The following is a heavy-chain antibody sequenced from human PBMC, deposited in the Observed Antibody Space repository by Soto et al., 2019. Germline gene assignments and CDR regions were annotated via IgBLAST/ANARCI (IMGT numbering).Heavy chain of an antibody. CDR1: GGSISSSNW. D-gene: IGHD1-26*01. V-gene: IGHV4-4*02. J-gene: IGHJ4*02. Sequence: PSETLSLTCAVSGGSISSSNWWSWVRQAPGKGMEWIGEIYHSGSTNYNPSLKSRVTISVDKSKNQFSLKLSSVTAADTAVYYCARDREGQTPFDYWGQGTLVTVSS. CDR3: ARDREGQTPFDY. CDR2: IYHSGST.